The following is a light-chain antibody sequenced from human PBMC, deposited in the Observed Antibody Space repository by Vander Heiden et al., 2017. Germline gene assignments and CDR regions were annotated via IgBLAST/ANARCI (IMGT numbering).Light chain of an antibody. CDR1: QGISSY. Sequence: IQLTQSPSSLSASVGDRVTITCRASQGISSYLAWYQQKPGKAPKLLIYAASTLQSGVPSRFSGSGYGTDFTLTISSRQPEDFASYYCQQHNSYPPLTFGGGTKVEIK. J-gene: IGKJ4*01. CDR2: AAS. V-gene: IGKV1-9*01. CDR3: QQHNSYPPLT.